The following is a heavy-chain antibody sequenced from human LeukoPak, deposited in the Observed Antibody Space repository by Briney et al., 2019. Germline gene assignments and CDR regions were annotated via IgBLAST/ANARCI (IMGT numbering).Heavy chain of an antibody. Sequence: PSETLFLTCTLSGGSISSYFWSWLRQPAGKGLEWIGRIYTSGSTTYNPSLKGRATMSVDTSRDQFSLKLSSVTAADTAIYYCARATHTIRADYKPFDFWGQGTLVTVSS. CDR2: IYTSGST. V-gene: IGHV4-4*07. D-gene: IGHD4-11*01. CDR1: GGSISSYF. J-gene: IGHJ4*02. CDR3: ARATHTIRADYKPFDF.